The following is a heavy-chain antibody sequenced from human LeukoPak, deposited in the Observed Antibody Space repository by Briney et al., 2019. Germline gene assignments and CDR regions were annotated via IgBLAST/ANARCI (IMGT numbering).Heavy chain of an antibody. CDR3: ARKGGATHYYYYMDV. J-gene: IGHJ6*03. V-gene: IGHV3-48*01. D-gene: IGHD2-15*01. Sequence: GGSLRLSCAASGFSFSSYGMHWVRQAPGKGLEWVSYISSSSSTIYYADSVKGRFTISRDNAKNSLYLQMNSLRAEDTAVYYRARKGGATHYYYYMDVWGKGTTVTVSS. CDR1: GFSFSSYG. CDR2: ISSSSSTI.